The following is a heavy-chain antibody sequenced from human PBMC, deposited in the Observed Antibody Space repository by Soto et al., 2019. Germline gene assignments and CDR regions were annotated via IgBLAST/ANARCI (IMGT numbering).Heavy chain of an antibody. V-gene: IGHV1-18*01. CDR3: ARGRVAFSYVSRYYYDSSGLDY. Sequence: ASVKVSCKASGYTFTSYGISWVRQAPGQGLEWMGWISAYNGNTNYAQKLQGRVTMTTDTSTSTAYMELRSLRSDDTAVYYCARGRVAFSYVSRYYYDSSGLDYWGQGTLVTVSS. J-gene: IGHJ4*02. CDR1: GYTFTSYG. CDR2: ISAYNGNT. D-gene: IGHD3-22*01.